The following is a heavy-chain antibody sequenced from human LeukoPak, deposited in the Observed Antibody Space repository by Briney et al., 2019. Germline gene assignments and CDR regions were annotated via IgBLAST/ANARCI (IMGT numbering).Heavy chain of an antibody. CDR1: GYTFTSYG. Sequence: ASVKVSCKASGYTFTSYGISWVRQAPGQGLEWLGWISAYNGNTNYAQKLQGRVTMTRDTSTSTVYMELSSLRSEDTAVYYCARDNVLLWFGELLPYYFDYWGQGTLVTVSS. D-gene: IGHD3-10*01. CDR3: ARDNVLLWFGELLPYYFDY. J-gene: IGHJ4*02. CDR2: ISAYNGNT. V-gene: IGHV1-18*01.